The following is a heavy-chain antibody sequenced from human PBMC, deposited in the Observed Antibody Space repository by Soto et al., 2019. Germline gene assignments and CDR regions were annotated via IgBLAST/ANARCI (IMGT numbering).Heavy chain of an antibody. V-gene: IGHV4-34*01. Sequence: SETLSLTCAVYGGSFSGYYWSWIRQPPGKGLEWIGEINHSGSTNYNPSLKSRVTISVDTSKNQFSLKLSSVTAADTAVYYCARGKVYEVVRGVRATANYFDYWGQGTLVTVSS. CDR2: INHSGST. CDR3: ARGKVYEVVRGVRATANYFDY. D-gene: IGHD3-10*01. J-gene: IGHJ4*02. CDR1: GGSFSGYY.